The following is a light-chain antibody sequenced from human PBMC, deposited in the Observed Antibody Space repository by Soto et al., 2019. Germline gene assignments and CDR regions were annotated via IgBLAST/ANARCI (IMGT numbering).Light chain of an antibody. J-gene: IGKJ2*01. CDR1: QDIRSS. Sequence: DIQMTQYTSSLSASVGDRVTISCQASQDIRSSLNWYQQKAGKAPKLLIYDASNLETGVPSRFSERGSGTDFTLTISSLQPEDTATYYGEQYDNRLTFGQGGKVDI. CDR3: EQYDNRLT. V-gene: IGKV1-33*01. CDR2: DAS.